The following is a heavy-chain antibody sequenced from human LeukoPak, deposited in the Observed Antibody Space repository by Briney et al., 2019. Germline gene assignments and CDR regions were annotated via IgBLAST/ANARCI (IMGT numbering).Heavy chain of an antibody. V-gene: IGHV5-51*01. D-gene: IGHD3-10*01. CDR3: ARSHLWFGEGYFNY. CDR2: IYPGDSDT. CDR1: GYSFTTHW. J-gene: IGHJ4*02. Sequence: GESLKISCKGSGYSFTTHWIAWVRQMPGKGLEGMGIIYPGDSDTKYSPSFQGQVTISVDKSLNTAYLQWNRLEAADTAIYYCARSHLWFGEGYFNYWGQGTLVTVSS.